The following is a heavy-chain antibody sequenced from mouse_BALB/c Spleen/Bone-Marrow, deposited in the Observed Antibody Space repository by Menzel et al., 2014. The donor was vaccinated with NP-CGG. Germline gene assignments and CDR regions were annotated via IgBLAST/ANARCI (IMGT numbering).Heavy chain of an antibody. D-gene: IGHD1-1*01. CDR1: GFNIKDTY. V-gene: IGHV14-3*02. CDR3: ARGDYYGGSFFAY. J-gene: IGHJ3*01. Sequence: VQLKQSGADLVKPGASVKLSCTASGFNIKDTYMHWVKQRPEQGLEWIGRIDPANGNTKYDPKFQGKATITADTSSNTAYLQLSSLTSGDTAVYYCARGDYYGGSFFAYWGQGTLVTVSA. CDR2: IDPANGNT.